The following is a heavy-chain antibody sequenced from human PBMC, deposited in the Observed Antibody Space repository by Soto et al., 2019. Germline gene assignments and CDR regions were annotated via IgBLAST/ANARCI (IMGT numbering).Heavy chain of an antibody. D-gene: IGHD2-2*01. CDR2: ISTYNGNT. Sequence: QVQLVQSGAEVKKPGASVKVSCTASGYTFSNYGITWVRQAPGQGLEWMGGISTYNGNTNYAKKVQGRVTMTIDTSTSTAYMELRSLSADDTAMYYCAACTGPSCHRGREWFDPWGQGPRVPVSA. J-gene: IGHJ5*02. CDR1: GYTFSNYG. CDR3: AACTGPSCHRGREWFDP. V-gene: IGHV1-18*04.